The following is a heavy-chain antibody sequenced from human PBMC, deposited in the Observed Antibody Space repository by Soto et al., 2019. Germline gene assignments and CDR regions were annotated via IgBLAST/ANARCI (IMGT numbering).Heavy chain of an antibody. D-gene: IGHD3-22*01. Sequence: SETLSLTCTVSGASINNNDYHWSWIRQTPGKGLEWIGYVYYSGTTDYIPSLKSRLSMSIDKSQNQFTLKLNSVTAADTATYYCARMSYFYDKWYFDLWGRGILVTVSS. CDR3: ARMSYFYDKWYFDL. CDR1: GASINNNDYH. CDR2: VYYSGTT. V-gene: IGHV4-30-4*01. J-gene: IGHJ2*01.